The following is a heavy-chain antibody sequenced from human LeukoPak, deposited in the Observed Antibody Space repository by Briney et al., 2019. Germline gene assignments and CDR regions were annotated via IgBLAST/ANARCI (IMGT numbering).Heavy chain of an antibody. CDR3: AKWGDYDVLTGYYVPDY. CDR2: ILGSGGST. CDR1: GFTFRNYA. J-gene: IGHJ4*02. D-gene: IGHD3-9*01. Sequence: AGGSLRLSCAASGFTFRNYAMSWVRQAPGKGLGWVSAILGSGGSTYYADSVKGRFTVSRDNSKSTLYLQMNSLRAEDTALYYCAKWGDYDVLTGYYVPDYWGQGTLVTVSS. V-gene: IGHV3-23*01.